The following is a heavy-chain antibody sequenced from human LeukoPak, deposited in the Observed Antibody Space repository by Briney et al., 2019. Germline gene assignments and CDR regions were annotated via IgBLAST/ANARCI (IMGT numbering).Heavy chain of an antibody. CDR3: ARQKWEQQGRDYYFYGLDV. J-gene: IGHJ6*02. Sequence: SETLSLTCAVSGGSISSSSYYWGWIRQPPGKGLEWIGNIYYSGSTYYNPSLKSRVAISVDTSKNQFSLKLSSVTAADTAVYYCARQKWEQQGRDYYFYGLDVWGPGTTVIVSS. CDR2: IYYSGST. CDR1: GGSISSSSYY. V-gene: IGHV4-39*01. D-gene: IGHD1-26*01.